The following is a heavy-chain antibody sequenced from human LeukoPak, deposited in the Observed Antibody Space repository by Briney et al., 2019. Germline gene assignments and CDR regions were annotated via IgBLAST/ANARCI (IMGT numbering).Heavy chain of an antibody. Sequence: GSSVKVSCKASGGTFSSYAISWVRQAPGQGLEWMGRIIPILGIANYAQKFQGRVTITADKSTSTAYMELSSLRSEDTAVYYCVTEVDTAMVFDYWGQGTLVTVSS. CDR2: IIPILGIA. V-gene: IGHV1-69*04. D-gene: IGHD5-18*01. CDR3: VTEVDTAMVFDY. CDR1: GGTFSSYA. J-gene: IGHJ4*02.